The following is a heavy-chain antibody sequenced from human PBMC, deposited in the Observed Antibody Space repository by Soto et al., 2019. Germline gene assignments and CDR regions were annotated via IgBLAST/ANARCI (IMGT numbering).Heavy chain of an antibody. CDR2: INYSGATT. CDR1: GFTFTNSA. J-gene: IGHJ4*02. V-gene: IGHV3-23*01. CDR3: ATQDFRGPTGTT. Sequence: EVQLLESGGGLVQPGGSLRLSCVASGFTFTNSAMGWVRQAPGKGLEWLSLINYSGATTYYACSVKGRFTISRDNSKNTLYLQMNSRRAEDTAVYYCATQDFRGPTGTTWGQGSLVTVSS. D-gene: IGHD1-1*01.